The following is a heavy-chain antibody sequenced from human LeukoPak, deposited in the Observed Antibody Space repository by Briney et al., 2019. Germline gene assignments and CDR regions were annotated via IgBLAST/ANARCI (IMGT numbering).Heavy chain of an antibody. Sequence: GGSLRLSXAASGFTFSSYEMNWVRQAPGKGVEWVSYISSSGSTIYYADSVKGRFTISRDNAKNSLYLQMNSLRAEDTAVYYCARAFWGGSKCTGSSGYYYCSSAFDIWGQGTMVTVSS. CDR2: ISSSGSTI. CDR3: ARAFWGGSKCTGSSGYYYCSSAFDI. V-gene: IGHV3-48*03. D-gene: IGHD3-22*01. J-gene: IGHJ3*02. CDR1: GFTFSSYE.